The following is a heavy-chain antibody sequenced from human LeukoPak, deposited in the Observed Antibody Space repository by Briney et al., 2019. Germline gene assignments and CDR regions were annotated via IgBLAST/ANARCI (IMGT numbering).Heavy chain of an antibody. CDR2: ISSSGSTI. Sequence: GGSLRLSCAASGFTFSSYEMNWVRQPPGKGLEWVSYISSSGSTIYYPDSVRGRFTISRDNAKNSLSLQMNSLRAGDTAVYYCAELGITMIGGVWGKGATVTISS. CDR1: GFTFSSYE. V-gene: IGHV3-48*03. J-gene: IGHJ6*04. D-gene: IGHD3-10*02. CDR3: AELGITMIGGV.